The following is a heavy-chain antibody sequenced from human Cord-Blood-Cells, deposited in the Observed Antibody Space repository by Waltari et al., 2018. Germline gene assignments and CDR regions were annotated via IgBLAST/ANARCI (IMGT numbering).Heavy chain of an antibody. CDR3: ASMHVDTAMDFDL. CDR1: GFTFSSSW. Sequence: EVQLVESGGGLVQPGGSLRLSCAASGFTFSSSWMGWVRKAPGKGLAGVANIKQDGSEKYYVDSVKGRFTISRDNAKNSLYLQMNSLRAEDTAVYYCASMHVDTAMDFDLWGRGTLVTVSS. D-gene: IGHD5-18*01. CDR2: IKQDGSEK. J-gene: IGHJ2*01. V-gene: IGHV3-7*05.